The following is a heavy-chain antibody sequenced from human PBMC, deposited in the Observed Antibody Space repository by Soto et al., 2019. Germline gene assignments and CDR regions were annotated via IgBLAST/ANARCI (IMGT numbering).Heavy chain of an antibody. J-gene: IGHJ4*02. CDR2: IDHSGSA. CDR1: AGSIRSGDYY. CDR3: AGELGTFYIDH. D-gene: IGHD7-27*01. V-gene: IGHV4-30-4*01. Sequence: QVQLQESGPGLVKPSQTLSLTCTVSAGSIRSGDYYWTWIRQPPGKGLEWIGYIDHSGSAYYNPSLKSRATISIDTSNNQFSLKMTSVTAADTAVYYCAGELGTFYIDHWGQGTLVTVSS.